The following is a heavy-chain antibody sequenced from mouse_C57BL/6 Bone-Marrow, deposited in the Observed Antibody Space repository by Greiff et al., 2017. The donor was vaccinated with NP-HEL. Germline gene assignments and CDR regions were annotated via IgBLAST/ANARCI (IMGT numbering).Heavy chain of an antibody. J-gene: IGHJ4*01. D-gene: IGHD2-4*01. Sequence: QVQLQQPGTELVKPGASVKLSCKASGYTFTSYWMHWVKQRPGQGLEWIGNINPSNGGPNYHEKFKSKATLTVDKSSSTAYMQLSSLTSEDSEVYYCAREGDYDYGGYAMDYWGQGTSVTVSS. CDR1: GYTFTSYW. CDR3: AREGDYDYGGYAMDY. CDR2: INPSNGGP. V-gene: IGHV1-53*01.